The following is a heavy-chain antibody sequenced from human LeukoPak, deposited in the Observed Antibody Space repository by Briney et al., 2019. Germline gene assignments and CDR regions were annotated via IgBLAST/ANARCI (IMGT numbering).Heavy chain of an antibody. CDR2: ISDRGKT. CDR1: GITFSSYD. Sequence: PGGSLRLSCVASGITFSSYDMSWVRQAPGKGLEWISAISDRGKTDYADSVKGGFTISRDNSKNTLYLQLSSLRADDTAIYYCAKLPTIFGVADSFDIWGQGTLVTVSS. J-gene: IGHJ3*02. D-gene: IGHD3-3*01. CDR3: AKLPTIFGVADSFDI. V-gene: IGHV3-23*01.